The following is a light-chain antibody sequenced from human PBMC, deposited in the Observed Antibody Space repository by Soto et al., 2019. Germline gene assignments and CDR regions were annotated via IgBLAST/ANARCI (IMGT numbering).Light chain of an antibody. Sequence: EIVMTQSPATLSVSPGERVTLSCRASQCVGSNLAWYQQKPGLAPRVLIYDASTRATVIPARFSGSGSGTEFTLTISSLQSEDFAVYYCQQYDDWPLTFGGGTKVEIK. CDR2: DAS. V-gene: IGKV3-15*01. CDR3: QQYDDWPLT. J-gene: IGKJ4*01. CDR1: QCVGSN.